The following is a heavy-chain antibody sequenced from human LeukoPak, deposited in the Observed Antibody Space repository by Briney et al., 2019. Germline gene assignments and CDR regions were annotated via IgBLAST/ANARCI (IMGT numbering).Heavy chain of an antibody. V-gene: IGHV3-30*01. CDR3: ARDIAMVRGVIWWSTDY. D-gene: IGHD3-10*01. Sequence: GRFTISRDNSKNTLYLQMNSLRAEDTAVYYCARDIAMVRGVIWWSTDYWGQGTLVTVSS. J-gene: IGHJ4*02.